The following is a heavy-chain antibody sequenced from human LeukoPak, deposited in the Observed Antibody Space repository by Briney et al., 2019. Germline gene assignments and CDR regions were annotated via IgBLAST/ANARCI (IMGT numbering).Heavy chain of an antibody. Sequence: PGRSLRLSCAASGFTFSSYAMHWVRQAPGKGLEWVAVISYDGSNKYYADSVKGRFTISRDNSKNTLYLQMNSLRAEDTAVYYCAGDTPPGGEYYFEYWGQGALVTVSS. D-gene: IGHD3-16*01. CDR2: ISYDGSNK. CDR1: GFTFSSYA. CDR3: AGDTPPGGEYYFEY. V-gene: IGHV3-30*01. J-gene: IGHJ4*02.